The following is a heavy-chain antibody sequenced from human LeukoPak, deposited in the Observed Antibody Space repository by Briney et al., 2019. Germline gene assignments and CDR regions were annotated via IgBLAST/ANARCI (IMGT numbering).Heavy chain of an antibody. CDR3: AKEVAVAGECDY. Sequence: PGRSLRLSCAASGFTFDDYAMHWVRQAPGKGLEWVSGISWNSGSIGYADSLKGRFTTSRDNAKNSQYLQMNRLRAEDTALYYCAKEVAVAGECDYWGQGTLVTVSS. D-gene: IGHD6-19*01. V-gene: IGHV3-9*01. J-gene: IGHJ4*02. CDR1: GFTFDDYA. CDR2: ISWNSGSI.